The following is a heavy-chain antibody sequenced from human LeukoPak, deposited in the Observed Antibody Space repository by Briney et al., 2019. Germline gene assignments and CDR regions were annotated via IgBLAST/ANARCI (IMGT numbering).Heavy chain of an antibody. D-gene: IGHD5-12*01. CDR2: IYPEDSDV. V-gene: IGHV5-51*01. CDR1: GYRFATYW. Sequence: GESLKISCKGSGYRFATYWIGWARQLPGKGLEWMGIIYPEDSDVRYSPSFQGQATISADKSTTTVYLQWSSLKASDTATYYCARRRGYDFDSWGQGTRVIVSA. J-gene: IGHJ4*02. CDR3: ARRRGYDFDS.